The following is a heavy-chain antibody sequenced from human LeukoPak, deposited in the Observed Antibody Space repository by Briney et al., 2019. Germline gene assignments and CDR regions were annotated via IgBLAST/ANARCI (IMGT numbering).Heavy chain of an antibody. Sequence: GESLKISCKGSGYSFTSYWISWVRQMPGKGREWMGRIDPSDSYTNYSPSFQGHVTISADKSISTAYLQWSSLKASDTAMYYCARREIVVVPTMGYFDYWGQGTLVTVSS. V-gene: IGHV5-10-1*01. D-gene: IGHD3-22*01. J-gene: IGHJ4*02. CDR2: IDPSDSYT. CDR1: GYSFTSYW. CDR3: ARREIVVVPTMGYFDY.